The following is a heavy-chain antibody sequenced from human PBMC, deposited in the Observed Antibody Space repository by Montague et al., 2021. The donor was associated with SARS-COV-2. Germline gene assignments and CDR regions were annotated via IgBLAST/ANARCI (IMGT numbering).Heavy chain of an antibody. J-gene: IGHJ4*02. V-gene: IGHV4-59*01. D-gene: IGHD3-10*01. Sequence: SETLSLTCTVSGGSISNYYWSRIRKPQGKGKERNGNINNSGSTNYNYTLKSRVTISVDTYKSKNSLKLSSVTAADTDVYYCARVQRGYYCGLSVSAHFDYWAQGTLVTVSS. CDR2: INNSGST. CDR3: ARVQRGYYCGLSVSAHFDY. CDR1: GGSISNYY.